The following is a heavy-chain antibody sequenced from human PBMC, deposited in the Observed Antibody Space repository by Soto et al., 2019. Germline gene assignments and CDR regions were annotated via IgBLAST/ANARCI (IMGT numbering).Heavy chain of an antibody. CDR2: IYYSGST. J-gene: IGHJ3*02. CDR1: GGSVSSGSYY. CDR3: AGVLLWFGELPGAFDI. D-gene: IGHD3-10*01. Sequence: QVQLQESGPGLVKPSETLSLTCTVSGGSVSSGSYYWSWIRQPPGKGLEWIGYIYYSGSTNYNPSLKSRVNISVDTSKNQFALKLSSVTAADTAVYYCAGVLLWFGELPGAFDIWGQGTMVTVSS. V-gene: IGHV4-61*01.